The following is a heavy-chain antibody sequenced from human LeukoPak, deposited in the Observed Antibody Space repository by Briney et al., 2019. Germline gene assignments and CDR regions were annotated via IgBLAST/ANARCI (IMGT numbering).Heavy chain of an antibody. Sequence: GGSLRVSCAASGISVSSNNMHWVRQAPGGGLEWVSYISAGSGTIYSADSVKGRFIISRDNAKNSLYLQMNSLRVEDTAVYFCARDLGLRRMIWGRGTLVAVSS. CDR2: ISAGSGTI. J-gene: IGHJ2*01. CDR3: ARDLGLRRMI. CDR1: GISVSSNN. V-gene: IGHV3-48*04. D-gene: IGHD5-12*01.